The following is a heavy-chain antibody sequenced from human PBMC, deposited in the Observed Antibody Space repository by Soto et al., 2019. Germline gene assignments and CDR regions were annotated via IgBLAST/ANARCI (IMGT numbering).Heavy chain of an antibody. CDR2: ISVSGGST. CDR3: ASGYIDYFDY. V-gene: IGHV3-23*01. D-gene: IGHD1-1*01. J-gene: IGHJ4*02. CDR1: GFTFSSYA. Sequence: GGSLRLSCAASGFTFSSYAMSWVRQAPGKGLEWVSAISVSGGSTYYADSVKGRFTISRDNSKNTLYLQMNSLRAEDTAVYYCASGYIDYFDYWGQGTLVTVSS.